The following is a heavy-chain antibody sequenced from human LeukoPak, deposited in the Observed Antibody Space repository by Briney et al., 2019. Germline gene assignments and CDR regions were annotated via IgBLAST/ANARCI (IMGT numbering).Heavy chain of an antibody. Sequence: GSLRLSCAASGFIFSNYGMHWVRQPPGKGLEWIGEIYHSGSTNYNPSLKSRVTISVDKSKNQFSLKLSSVTAADTAVYYCARLAAAGIQYYYGMDVWGQGTTVTVSS. D-gene: IGHD6-13*01. CDR1: GFIFSNYG. J-gene: IGHJ6*02. V-gene: IGHV4-4*02. CDR3: ARLAAAGIQYYYGMDV. CDR2: IYHSGST.